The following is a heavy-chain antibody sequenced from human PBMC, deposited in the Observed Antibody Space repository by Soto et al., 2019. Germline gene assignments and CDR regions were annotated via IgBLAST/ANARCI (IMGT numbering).Heavy chain of an antibody. D-gene: IGHD5-12*01. V-gene: IGHV1-2*02. J-gene: IGHJ6*02. Sequence: QVQLVQSGAEVKKPGASVKVSCKASGYTFTGYYMHWVRQAPGQGLEWMGWINPNSGGTNYAQKFQGRVTMTRDTSISTAYMELSRLRSDDTAVYYCARDEGGYVGYYYYGMDVWGQGTTVTVSS. CDR1: GYTFTGYY. CDR2: INPNSGGT. CDR3: ARDEGGYVGYYYYGMDV.